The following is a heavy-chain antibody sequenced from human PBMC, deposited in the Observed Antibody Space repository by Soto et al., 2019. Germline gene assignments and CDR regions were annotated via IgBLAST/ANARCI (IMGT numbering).Heavy chain of an antibody. J-gene: IGHJ3*02. CDR3: ARGDYYDSSGPFSDAFDI. CDR1: GFNFSSYW. CDR2: IKPDGSQK. V-gene: IGHV3-7*04. Sequence: GSLRLSCAASGFNFSSYWMSWVRQAPGKGLERVANIKPDGSQKRYVDYLKDRFTITKDNAKKKLNMQMNSLRAVDTAVYYRARGDYYDSSGPFSDAFDIWGQGT. D-gene: IGHD3-22*01.